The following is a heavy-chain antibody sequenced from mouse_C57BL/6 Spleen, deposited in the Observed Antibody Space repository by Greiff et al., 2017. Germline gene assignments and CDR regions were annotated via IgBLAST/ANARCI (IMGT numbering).Heavy chain of an antibody. CDR1: GYTFTSYG. J-gene: IGHJ1*03. CDR3: ARYYSGCGPAFDV. CDR2: IDPRSGNT. D-gene: IGHD1-1*01. Sequence: QVQLQQSGAELVRPGASVKLSCKASGYTFTSYGISWVKQRPGQGLEWIGEIDPRSGNTYYNEKFKGKATLTADTSSSTAYMELRSLTSEDSAVYVCARYYSGCGPAFDVWGTGTTVTVSS. V-gene: IGHV1-81*01.